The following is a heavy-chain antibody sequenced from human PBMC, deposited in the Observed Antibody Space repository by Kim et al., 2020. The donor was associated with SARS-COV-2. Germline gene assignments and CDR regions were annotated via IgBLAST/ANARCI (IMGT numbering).Heavy chain of an antibody. D-gene: IGHD3-22*01. CDR3: ARETMIVYYFDY. V-gene: IGHV1-69*13. Sequence: SVKVSCKASGGTFSSYAISWVRQAPGQGLEWMGGIIPIFGTANYAQKFQGRVTITADESTSTAYMELSSLRSEDTAVYYCARETMIVYYFDYWGQGTLVTVSS. J-gene: IGHJ4*02. CDR2: IIPIFGTA. CDR1: GGTFSSYA.